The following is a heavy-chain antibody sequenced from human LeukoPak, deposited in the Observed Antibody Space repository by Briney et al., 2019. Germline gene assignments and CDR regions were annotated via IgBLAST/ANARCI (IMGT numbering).Heavy chain of an antibody. CDR1: GFTFSSYG. D-gene: IGHD3-10*01. Sequence: GGSLRLSCAASGFTFSSYGMHWVRQAPGKGLEWVAVISYDGSNKYYADSMKSRFTISRDNSKNTLYLQMNSLRAEDTAVYYCAKENLWFGESPGVFDYWGQGTLVTVSS. V-gene: IGHV3-30*18. CDR3: AKENLWFGESPGVFDY. CDR2: ISYDGSNK. J-gene: IGHJ4*02.